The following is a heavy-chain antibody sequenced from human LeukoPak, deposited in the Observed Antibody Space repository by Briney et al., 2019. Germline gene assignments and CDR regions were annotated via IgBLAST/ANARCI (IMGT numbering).Heavy chain of an antibody. Sequence: SETLSLTCTVSGGSISSSSYYWGWIRQPPGKGLEWIGSIYYSGSTYYNPSHKSRVAISVDTSKNQFSLKLSSVTAADTAVYYCARVVGAKFDYWGQGTLVTVSS. D-gene: IGHD1-26*01. CDR2: IYYSGST. V-gene: IGHV4-39*01. J-gene: IGHJ4*02. CDR1: GGSISSSSYY. CDR3: ARVVGAKFDY.